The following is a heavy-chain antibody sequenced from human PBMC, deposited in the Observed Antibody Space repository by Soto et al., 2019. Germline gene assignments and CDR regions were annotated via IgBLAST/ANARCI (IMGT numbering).Heavy chain of an antibody. D-gene: IGHD3-22*01. CDR2: IYTSGST. CDR1: GGSINSYY. Sequence: QVQLQESGPGLVKPSETLSLTCTVSGGSINSYYWSWIRQPAGKGLEWIGRIYTSGSTNYNPSLKSRVTMSVDTSKNQFSLKLSSVTAADTAVYYCARDTRNYYDSSGYGWFDPWGQGTLVTVSS. V-gene: IGHV4-4*07. J-gene: IGHJ5*02. CDR3: ARDTRNYYDSSGYGWFDP.